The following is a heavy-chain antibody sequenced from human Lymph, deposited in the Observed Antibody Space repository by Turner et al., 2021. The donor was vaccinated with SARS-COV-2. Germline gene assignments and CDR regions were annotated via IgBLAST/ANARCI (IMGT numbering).Heavy chain of an antibody. CDR1: GFTFADYA. J-gene: IGHJ4*02. D-gene: IGHD2-15*01. CDR3: AKDPGYCSGGSCYSRTYFDF. CDR2: ISGDGGGT. Sequence: EVQLVESGGGVVQPGGSLRLSCAASGFTFADYAMHWVRQAPGKGLEWVSLISGDGGGTYYADSVKGRFTISRDNSKNSLSLQMNSLRAEDTALYYCAKDPGYCSGGSCYSRTYFDFWGQGTLVTVSA. V-gene: IGHV3-43*02.